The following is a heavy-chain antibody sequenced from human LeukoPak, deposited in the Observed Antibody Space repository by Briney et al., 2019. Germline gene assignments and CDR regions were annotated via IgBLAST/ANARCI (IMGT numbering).Heavy chain of an antibody. J-gene: IGHJ4*02. CDR1: GFTFSNAW. D-gene: IGHD2-15*01. CDR2: IKSKTDGGTT. CDR3: TTVYCSGDSCYYY. V-gene: IGHV3-15*01. Sequence: GGSLRLSCAASGFTFSNAWMSWVRQAPGKGLEWVGRIKSKTDGGTTDYAAPVKGRFTISRDDPNNTLYLQVNSLRTEDTAVYYCTTVYCSGDSCYYYWGQGTLVTVSS.